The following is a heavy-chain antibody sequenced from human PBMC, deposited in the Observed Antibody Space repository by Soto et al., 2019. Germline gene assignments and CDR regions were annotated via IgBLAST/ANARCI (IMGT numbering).Heavy chain of an antibody. Sequence: PGGSLRLSCAASGFTFSSYAMSWVRQAPGKGLEWVSAIIGGGDSTYYADAVKGRFSISRDSSKNTLYLQMNSLRAEDTALYYCAKAGGSNWDRGVDCWGQGTLVTVS. CDR3: AKAGGSNWDRGVDC. V-gene: IGHV3-23*01. J-gene: IGHJ4*02. D-gene: IGHD6-13*01. CDR1: GFTFSSYA. CDR2: IIGGGDST.